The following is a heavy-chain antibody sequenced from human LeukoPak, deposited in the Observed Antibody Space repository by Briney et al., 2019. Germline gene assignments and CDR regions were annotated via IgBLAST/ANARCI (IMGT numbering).Heavy chain of an antibody. Sequence: SETLSLTCTVSGGSISSYYWSWIRQPPGKGLEWIGYIYYSGSTNYNPSLKSRVTMSVDTSKNQFSLKLSSVTAADTAVYYCARAAGDLFDYWGQGTLVTVSS. V-gene: IGHV4-59*12. D-gene: IGHD6-13*01. CDR1: GGSISSYY. CDR3: ARAAGDLFDY. CDR2: IYYSGST. J-gene: IGHJ4*02.